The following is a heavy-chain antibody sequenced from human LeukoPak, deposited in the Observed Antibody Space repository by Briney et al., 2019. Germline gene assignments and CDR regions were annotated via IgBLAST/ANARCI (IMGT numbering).Heavy chain of an antibody. D-gene: IGHD3-16*01. CDR3: ARAQYDYVWGSYYY. J-gene: IGHJ4*02. Sequence: SETLSLTCTVSGGSVSSGSYYWSWIRQPPGKGLEWIGYIYYSGSTNYNPSLKSRVTISVGTSKNQFSLKLSSVTAADTAVYYCARAQYDYVWGSYYYWGQGTLVTVSS. CDR1: GGSVSSGSYY. CDR2: IYYSGST. V-gene: IGHV4-61*01.